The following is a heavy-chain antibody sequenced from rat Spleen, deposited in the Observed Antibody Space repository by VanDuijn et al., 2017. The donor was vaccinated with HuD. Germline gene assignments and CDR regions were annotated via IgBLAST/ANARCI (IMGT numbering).Heavy chain of an antibody. CDR1: GFTFSDYN. CDR3: ARHLYGYGYFDY. V-gene: IGHV5-7*01. D-gene: IGHD1-7*01. CDR2: ISYDGSST. Sequence: EVQLVESGGGLVQPGRSLKLSCAASGFTFSDYNMAWVRQAPKKGLEWVATISYDGSSTYYRDSVKGRFTISRDNAKSTLYLQMDSLRSEDTATYYCARHLYGYGYFDYWGQGVMVTVSS. J-gene: IGHJ2*01.